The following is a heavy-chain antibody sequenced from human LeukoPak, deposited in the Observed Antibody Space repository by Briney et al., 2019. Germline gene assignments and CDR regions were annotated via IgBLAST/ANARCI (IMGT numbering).Heavy chain of an antibody. Sequence: GASVKVSCKASGYTFTSYGISWVRQAPGQGLEWMGWISAYNGNTNYAQKLQGRVTMTTDTSTSTAYMDLRSLRSDDTAVYYCARVKGQIAAAGRGDYWGQGTLVTVSS. CDR3: ARVKGQIAAAGRGDY. V-gene: IGHV1-18*01. D-gene: IGHD6-13*01. CDR2: ISAYNGNT. J-gene: IGHJ4*02. CDR1: GYTFTSYG.